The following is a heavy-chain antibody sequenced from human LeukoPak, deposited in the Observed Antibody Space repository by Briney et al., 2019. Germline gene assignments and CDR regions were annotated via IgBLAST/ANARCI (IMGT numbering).Heavy chain of an antibody. Sequence: ASVKVSCKASGYTFTGYYMHWVRQAPGQGLEWMGWINPNSGGTNYAQKFQGRVTMTRDTSISTAYMEPSRLRSDDTAVYYCARGGEDDYLDTCYWGQGTLVTVPS. CDR1: GYTFTGYY. CDR3: ARGGEDDYLDTCY. CDR2: INPNSGGT. J-gene: IGHJ4*02. V-gene: IGHV1-2*02. D-gene: IGHD4-11*01.